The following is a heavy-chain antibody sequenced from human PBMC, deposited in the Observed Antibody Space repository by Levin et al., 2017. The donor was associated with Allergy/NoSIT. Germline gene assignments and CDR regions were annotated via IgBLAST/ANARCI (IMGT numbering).Heavy chain of an antibody. CDR2: ITNKDIGYSA. D-gene: IGHD1-26*01. V-gene: IGHV3-72*01. J-gene: IGHJ6*02. CDR3: ADVGRRHGLDG. Sequence: PGGSLRLSCVGSGFTFSDHYIDWVRQAPGRGLEWLGRITNKDIGYSAEYVASVKGRLTISRDDSKNSVYLQMNSLKSEDTAVYYCADVGRRHGLDGWGQGTTVTVSS. CDR1: GFTFSDHY.